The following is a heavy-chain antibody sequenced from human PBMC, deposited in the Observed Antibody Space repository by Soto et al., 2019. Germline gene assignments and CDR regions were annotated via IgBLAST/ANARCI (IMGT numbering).Heavy chain of an antibody. J-gene: IGHJ4*02. D-gene: IGHD1-7*01. CDR1: GGSISSYY. CDR2: ISYSGST. Sequence: PSETLSLTCTVSGGSISSYYWSWIRQPPGKGLEWIGYISYSGSTNYNSSLKSRVTISVETSKNQFSLKLSSVTAADTAVYYCARDLQLRVCDYWGQGTLVTVSS. CDR3: ARDLQLRVCDY. V-gene: IGHV4-59*01.